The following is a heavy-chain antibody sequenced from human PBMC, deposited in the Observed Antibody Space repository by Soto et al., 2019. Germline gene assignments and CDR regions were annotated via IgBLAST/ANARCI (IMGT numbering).Heavy chain of an antibody. CDR3: ARDQAYYDPPHYFDY. V-gene: IGHV1-18*01. CDR1: GYTFTSCG. CDR2: ISAYNGNT. D-gene: IGHD3-22*01. J-gene: IGHJ4*02. Sequence: GASVKVSCKASGYTFTSCGISWVRQAPGQGLEWMGWISAYNGNTNYAQKLQGRVTMTTDTSTSTAYMELRSLRSDDTAVNYCARDQAYYDPPHYFDYWGQGTLVTVSS.